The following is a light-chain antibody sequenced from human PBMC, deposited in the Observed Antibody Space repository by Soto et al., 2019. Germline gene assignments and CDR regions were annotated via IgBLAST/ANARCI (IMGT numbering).Light chain of an antibody. V-gene: IGLV2-23*01. Sequence: QPASVSGSPGHSITISCTGTSSDVGSYNLVSWYQQHPGKAPKLMIYEGSKRPSGVSNRFSGSKSGNSASLTISGLQAEDEADYYCCSYAGGSTYVFATGTKVTVL. CDR3: CSYAGGSTYV. J-gene: IGLJ1*01. CDR2: EGS. CDR1: SSDVGSYNL.